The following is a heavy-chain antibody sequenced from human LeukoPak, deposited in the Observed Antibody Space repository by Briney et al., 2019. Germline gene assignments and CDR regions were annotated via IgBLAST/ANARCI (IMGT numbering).Heavy chain of an antibody. J-gene: IGHJ4*02. CDR2: ISYDGSDE. Sequence: GGSLRLSCVASGLAFSSYSMHWVRQAPGKGLEWVGVISYDGSDEYYTDSVKGRFTISRDDSKNTVYLQMNSLRADDTAVYYCARDFTPEWFDIHWGQGTLVTVS. CDR1: GLAFSSYS. V-gene: IGHV3-30*04. CDR3: ARDFTPEWFDIH. D-gene: IGHD3-3*01.